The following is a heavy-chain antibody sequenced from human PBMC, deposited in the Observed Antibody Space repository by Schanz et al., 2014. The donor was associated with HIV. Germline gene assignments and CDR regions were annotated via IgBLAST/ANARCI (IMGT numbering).Heavy chain of an antibody. Sequence: EVQLVESGGGLVKPGGSLRLSCAASGFTFSSHNINWVRQAPGKGLAWVSSISTGSSYIYYADLVKGRFTISRDNAKNSLYLQMNSLRAEDTAVYYCARSSDYYYGMDVWGQGTTVTVSS. CDR1: GFTFSSHN. CDR2: ISTGSSYI. J-gene: IGHJ6*02. V-gene: IGHV3-21*01. CDR3: ARSSDYYYGMDV.